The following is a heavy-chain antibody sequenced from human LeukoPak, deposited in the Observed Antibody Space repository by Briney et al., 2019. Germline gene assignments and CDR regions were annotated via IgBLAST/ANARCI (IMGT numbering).Heavy chain of an antibody. Sequence: SETLSLTCTVSGGSISSYYWSWIRQPPGKGLEWIGYIYYSGSTNYNPSLKSRVTISVDTSKNQFSLKLSSVTAADTAVYYCAAHLGFLEKEETTGDGGPFVYWGEGTLGTVSS. CDR2: IYYSGST. V-gene: IGHV4-59*01. D-gene: IGHD3-3*01. CDR3: AAHLGFLEKEETTGDGGPFVY. J-gene: IGHJ4*02. CDR1: GGSISSYY.